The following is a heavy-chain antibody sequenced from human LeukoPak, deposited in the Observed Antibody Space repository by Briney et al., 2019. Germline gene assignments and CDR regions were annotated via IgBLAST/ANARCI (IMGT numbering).Heavy chain of an antibody. Sequence: GRSLRLSCAASGFTFSNYGIHWVRQAPGKGLEWVAVIWYDGSNKYYAGSVKGRFTISRDNSKNTLYLQMNSLRAEDTAVYYCAREAYDILTGYRSYWYFDLWGRGTLVTVSS. CDR1: GFTFSNYG. CDR2: IWYDGSNK. D-gene: IGHD3-9*01. J-gene: IGHJ2*01. V-gene: IGHV3-33*01. CDR3: AREAYDILTGYRSYWYFDL.